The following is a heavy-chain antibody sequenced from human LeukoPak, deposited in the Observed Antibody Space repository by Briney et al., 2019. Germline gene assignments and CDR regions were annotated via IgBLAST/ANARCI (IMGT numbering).Heavy chain of an antibody. CDR3: ARDWSRFGELLYY. V-gene: IGHV3-33*08. CDR2: IWYDGSNK. Sequence: GGSLRLSCAASGFTFSSYSMNWVRQAPGKGLEWVALIWYDGSNKYYADSVKGRFTISRDNSKNTLYLQMNSLRAEDTAVYYCARDWSRFGELLYYWGQGTLVTVSS. CDR1: GFTFSSYS. D-gene: IGHD3-10*01. J-gene: IGHJ4*02.